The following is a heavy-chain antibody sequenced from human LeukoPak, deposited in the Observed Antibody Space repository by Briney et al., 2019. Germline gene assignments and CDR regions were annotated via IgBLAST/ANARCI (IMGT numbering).Heavy chain of an antibody. CDR3: AKDTGRPTDAITMEDNAFDI. J-gene: IGHJ3*02. Sequence: GGSLRLSCAASGFTFDDHGMHWVRQAPGKGLEWVSGISWSSGIIGYADSVKGRFTISRDDAKNALYLQMDSQRAEDTALYYCAKDTGRPTDAITMEDNAFDIWGQGTMVTVSS. CDR2: ISWSSGII. D-gene: IGHD3-3*01. V-gene: IGHV3-9*01. CDR1: GFTFDDHG.